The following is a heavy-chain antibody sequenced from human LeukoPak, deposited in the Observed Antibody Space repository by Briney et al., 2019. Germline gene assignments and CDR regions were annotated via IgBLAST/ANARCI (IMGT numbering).Heavy chain of an antibody. CDR1: GFTSSDYY. J-gene: IGHJ4*02. CDR2: ISSSGSST. D-gene: IGHD6-19*01. Sequence: PGGSLRLSCAASGFTSSDYYMSWIRQAPGKGLEWVSYISSSGSSTFYADSVKGRLTISRDNTKNSLYLQMNSLRAEDTAVYYCARVLSSGYSPFDYWGQGSLVTVSS. CDR3: ARVLSSGYSPFDY. V-gene: IGHV3-11*01.